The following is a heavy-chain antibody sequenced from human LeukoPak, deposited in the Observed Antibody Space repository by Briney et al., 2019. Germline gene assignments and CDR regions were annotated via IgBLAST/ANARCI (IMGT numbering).Heavy chain of an antibody. CDR3: AKALSSGWLPG. V-gene: IGHV3-9*01. CDR2: ISWNSGSI. CDR1: GFTFDDYA. D-gene: IGHD6-19*01. Sequence: PGGSLRLSCAASGFTFDDYAMHWVRQAPGKGLEWVSGISWNSGSIGYADSVKGRFTISRDNAKNSLYLQMNSLRAEDTALYYCAKALSSGWLPGWGQGTLVTVSS. J-gene: IGHJ4*02.